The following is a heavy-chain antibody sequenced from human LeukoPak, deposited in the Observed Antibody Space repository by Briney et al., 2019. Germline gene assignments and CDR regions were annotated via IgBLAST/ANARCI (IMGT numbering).Heavy chain of an antibody. V-gene: IGHV1-69*05. CDR2: IIPIFGTA. CDR1: GGTFSSYA. CDR3: ARVAPNRRYCSGGSCLNYFDY. D-gene: IGHD2-15*01. Sequence: SVKVSCKASGGTFSSYAISWVRQAPGQGLEWMGGIIPIFGTANYAQKLQGRVTMTTDTSTSTAYMELRSLRSDDTAVYYCARVAPNRRYCSGGSCLNYFDYWGQGTLVTVSS. J-gene: IGHJ4*02.